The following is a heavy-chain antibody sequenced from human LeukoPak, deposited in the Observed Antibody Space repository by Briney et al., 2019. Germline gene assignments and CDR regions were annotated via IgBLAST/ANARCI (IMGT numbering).Heavy chain of an antibody. CDR1: GGSISSYY. Sequence: PETLSLTCTVSGGSISSYYWSWIRQPPGKGLEWIGYIHYSGSTNYNPSLKSQVTISVDMSKNQFSLKLSSVTAADTAVYYCARALYSYGPDYWGQGTLVTVSS. J-gene: IGHJ4*02. D-gene: IGHD5-18*01. CDR3: ARALYSYGPDY. CDR2: IHYSGST. V-gene: IGHV4-59*08.